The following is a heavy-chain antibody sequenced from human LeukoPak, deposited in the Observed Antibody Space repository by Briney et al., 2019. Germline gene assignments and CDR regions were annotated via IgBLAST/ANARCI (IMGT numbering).Heavy chain of an antibody. D-gene: IGHD6-13*01. Sequence: ASVKVSCKASGYTFTSYDINWVRQATGQGLEWMGWMNPNSGNTGYAQKFQGRVTITRNTSISTAYMELSSLRSEDTAVYYCARGRLGSSWYGPNAFDIWGQGTMVTVSS. J-gene: IGHJ3*02. CDR2: MNPNSGNT. CDR3: ARGRLGSSWYGPNAFDI. CDR1: GYTFTSYD. V-gene: IGHV1-8*03.